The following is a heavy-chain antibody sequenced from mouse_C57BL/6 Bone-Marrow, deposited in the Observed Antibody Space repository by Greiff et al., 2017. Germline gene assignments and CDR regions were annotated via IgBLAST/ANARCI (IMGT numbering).Heavy chain of an antibody. CDR1: GYAFSSSW. Sequence: VQLQQSGPELVKPGASVKISCKASGYAFSSSWMNWVKQRPGKGLEWIGRIYPGDGDTNDNGKFKGKGTLTADKSSSTAYMQLSSLTSEDSAVYFCARPPVLWGQGTLVTVSA. CDR3: ARPPVL. V-gene: IGHV1-82*01. J-gene: IGHJ3*01. CDR2: IYPGDGDT.